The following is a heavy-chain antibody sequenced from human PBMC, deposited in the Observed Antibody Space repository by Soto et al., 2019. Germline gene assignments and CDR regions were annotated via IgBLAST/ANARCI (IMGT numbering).Heavy chain of an antibody. CDR3: ARDYGDYSWDAFDI. Sequence: GASVKVSCKASGYTFTSYGISWVRQAPGQGLEWMGWISAYNGNTNSAQKLQGRVTMTTDTSTSTAYMELRSLRSDDTAVYYCARDYGDYSWDAFDIWGQGTMVTVSS. J-gene: IGHJ3*02. D-gene: IGHD4-17*01. CDR1: GYTFTSYG. CDR2: ISAYNGNT. V-gene: IGHV1-18*04.